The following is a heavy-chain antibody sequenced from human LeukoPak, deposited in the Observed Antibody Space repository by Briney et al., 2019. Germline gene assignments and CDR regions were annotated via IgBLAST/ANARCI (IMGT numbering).Heavy chain of an antibody. J-gene: IGHJ3*02. CDR3: AKDQREMDTILGDI. CDR2: ISYDGSNK. Sequence: QPGGSLRLSCAASGFTFSSYGMHWVRQAPGKGLEWVAVISYDGSNKYYADSVKGRFTISRDNSKNTLYLQMNSLRAEDTAVYYCAKDQREMDTILGDIWGQGTMVTVSS. CDR1: GFTFSSYG. V-gene: IGHV3-30*18. D-gene: IGHD5-24*01.